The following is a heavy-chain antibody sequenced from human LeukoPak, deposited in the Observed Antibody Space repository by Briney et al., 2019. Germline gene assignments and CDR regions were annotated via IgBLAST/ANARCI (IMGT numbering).Heavy chain of an antibody. CDR3: ARGGGGYTLYSFDY. CDR2: TSHSGST. V-gene: IGHV4-34*01. Sequence: SETLSLTCAVSGGSFTDYQWNWIRQSPGKGLEWIGDTSHSGSTTYNPSLESRVTISVDTSKNQFSLKLRSVTAADTGVYYCARGGGGYTLYSFDYWGQGALVTVSS. D-gene: IGHD3-22*01. CDR1: GGSFTDYQ. J-gene: IGHJ4*02.